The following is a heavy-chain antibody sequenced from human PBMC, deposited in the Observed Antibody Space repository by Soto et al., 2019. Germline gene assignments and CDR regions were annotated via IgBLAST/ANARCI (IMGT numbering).Heavy chain of an antibody. Sequence: SVNVSCKASGYTFTTYVISWVRKAHGQGLEWMGWISGYNGHTKYSQKFQGRVTITRDTSASTAYMELSSLRSEDTAVYFCARGGYSYGYYYYYGMDVWGQGTTVTGSS. CDR3: ARGGYSYGYYYYYGMDV. V-gene: IGHV1-3*01. CDR2: ISGYNGHT. CDR1: GYTFTTYV. D-gene: IGHD5-18*01. J-gene: IGHJ6*02.